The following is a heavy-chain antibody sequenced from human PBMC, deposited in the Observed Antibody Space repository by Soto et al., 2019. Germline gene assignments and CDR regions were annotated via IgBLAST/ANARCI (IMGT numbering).Heavy chain of an antibody. CDR2: IYHSGTT. Sequence: ETLSLTYAVSGDYISSGYHWAWIRQPPGKGLEWVASIYHSGTTYYNPSLTSRVTISVDTSKNQFSLKLSSVTAADTAVYYCARTPYYYDSSGYYDLVGWFDPWGQGTLVTVSS. CDR1: GDYISSGYH. CDR3: ARTPYYYDSSGYYDLVGWFDP. V-gene: IGHV4-38-2*01. J-gene: IGHJ5*02. D-gene: IGHD3-22*01.